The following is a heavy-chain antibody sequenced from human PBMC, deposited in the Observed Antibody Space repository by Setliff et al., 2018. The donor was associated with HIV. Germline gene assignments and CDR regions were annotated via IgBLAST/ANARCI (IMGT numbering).Heavy chain of an antibody. CDR3: ARGRDSWGVGAWGY. J-gene: IGHJ4*02. V-gene: IGHV3-7*01. CDR1: GFTFSSYW. CDR2: ISPDTSER. Sequence: GGSLRLSCAASGFTFSSYWMSWLRLAPGKGLEWVANISPDTSERYSVDSVRGRFTVSRDNAKNSLYLQMNRLRSEDTAVYYCARGRDSWGVGAWGYWGQGTLVTVSS. D-gene: IGHD1-26*01.